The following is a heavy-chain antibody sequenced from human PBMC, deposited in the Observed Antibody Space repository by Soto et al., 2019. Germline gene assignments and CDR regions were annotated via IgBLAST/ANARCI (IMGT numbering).Heavy chain of an antibody. CDR1: GFTFSSYA. V-gene: IGHV3-23*01. CDR2: INVDDST. J-gene: IGHJ4*02. Sequence: EVQLLESGGGLAQPGGSLRLSCAASGFTFSSYAMSWVRQAPGKGLEWVSSINVDDSTYYANSVDGRFTISRDNSKNTVNLQMNSLRADDTAVYYCAKNYYLDNCAQGTLVTVSS. CDR3: AKNYYLDN.